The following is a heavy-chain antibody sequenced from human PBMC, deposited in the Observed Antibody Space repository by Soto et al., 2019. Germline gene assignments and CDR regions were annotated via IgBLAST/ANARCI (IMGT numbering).Heavy chain of an antibody. CDR2: ISAYNGNT. J-gene: IGHJ4*02. CDR1: GYTFTSYG. D-gene: IGHD3-9*01. CDR3: ARDSSVLRYFDWPYWDY. V-gene: IGHV1-18*01. Sequence: ASVKVSCKASGYTFTSYGISWVRQAPGQGLEWMGWISAYNGNTNYAQKLQGRVTMTTDTSTSTAYMELRSLRSDDTAVYYCARDSSVLRYFDWPYWDYWGQGTLVTVSS.